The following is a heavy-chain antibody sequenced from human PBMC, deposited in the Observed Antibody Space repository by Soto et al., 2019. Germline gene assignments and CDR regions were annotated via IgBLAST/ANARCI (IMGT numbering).Heavy chain of an antibody. D-gene: IGHD3-22*01. Sequence: EVQLLESGGGLVQPGGSLRLSCAASGFTFSSYAMSWVRQAPGKGLEWVSAISGSGGSTYYADSVKGRFTISRDNSKNTLYQQKNSLRAEETAVYYCATDLCVKMIATFDYWGQGTLVTVSS. CDR2: ISGSGGST. CDR3: ATDLCVKMIATFDY. CDR1: GFTFSSYA. V-gene: IGHV3-23*01. J-gene: IGHJ4*02.